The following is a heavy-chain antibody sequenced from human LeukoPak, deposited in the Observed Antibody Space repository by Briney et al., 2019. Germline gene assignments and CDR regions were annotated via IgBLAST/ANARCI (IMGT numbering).Heavy chain of an antibody. CDR2: INHSGST. Sequence: PSETLSLTCAVYGGSFSGYYWNWIRQPPGKGLEWIGEINHSGSTNYNPSLKSRVTISVDTSKNQFSLTLTSVTAADTAVYYCASRGAYSSNWWVWFDPWGQGTLVTVPS. J-gene: IGHJ5*02. CDR3: ASRGAYSSNWWVWFDP. V-gene: IGHV4-34*01. CDR1: GGSFSGYY. D-gene: IGHD6-13*01.